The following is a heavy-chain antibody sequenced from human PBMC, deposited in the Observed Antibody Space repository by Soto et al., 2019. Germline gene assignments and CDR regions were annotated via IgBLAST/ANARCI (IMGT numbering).Heavy chain of an antibody. CDR3: AHRGYGDYPRDNWFDP. CDR2: IYWNDDE. J-gene: IGHJ5*02. V-gene: IGHV2-5*01. D-gene: IGHD4-17*01. Sequence: QITLKESGPTLVKPTQALTLTCSFSGFSLSTSGRGVGWIRQPPGKALEWFAHIYWNDDERYSPSLKNRLTITKDTSKNQVVLTMTNMDPVDTATYYCAHRGYGDYPRDNWFDPWGQGTLVTVSS. CDR1: GFSLSTSGRG.